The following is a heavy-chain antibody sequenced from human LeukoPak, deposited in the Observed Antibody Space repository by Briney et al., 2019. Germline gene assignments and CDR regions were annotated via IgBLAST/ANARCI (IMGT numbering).Heavy chain of an antibody. Sequence: GGSLRLSCAAFGFTVRSDDMNWVRQAPGKGLEWVSVLDSDGSPSYADSVKGRFTISRDNSKNTLDLQMNSLRAEDTAVYYCARAAAGRAYYHYGMDVWGQGTTVTVSS. CDR3: ARAAAGRAYYHYGMDV. V-gene: IGHV3-53*01. CDR1: GFTVRSDD. J-gene: IGHJ6*02. CDR2: LDSDGSP. D-gene: IGHD6-13*01.